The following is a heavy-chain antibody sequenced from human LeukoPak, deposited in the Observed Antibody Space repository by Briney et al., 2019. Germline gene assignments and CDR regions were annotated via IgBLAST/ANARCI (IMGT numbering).Heavy chain of an antibody. CDR1: GVSISCYY. CDR3: ARVYPYRYAKEGFGNAFEI. CDR2: IYYSGST. D-gene: IGHD5-18*01. V-gene: IGHV4-59*01. J-gene: IGHJ3*02. Sequence: PSETLSFTCTVSGVSISCYYWSWIRQPPGKGLEWIGYIYYSGSTNYNPSLKSRVTISVDTSKNQFSLKLSSVTAADTAVYYCARVYPYRYAKEGFGNAFEIWGQGTMVTVSS.